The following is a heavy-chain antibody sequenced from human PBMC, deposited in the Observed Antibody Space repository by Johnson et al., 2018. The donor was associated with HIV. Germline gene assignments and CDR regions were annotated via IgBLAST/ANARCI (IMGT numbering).Heavy chain of an antibody. V-gene: IGHV3-13*01. CDR3: ARGRYDGDSFDI. CDR2: INTVGDT. Sequence: VQLVEAGGGLVQPGGSLRLSCAASGFTFSNHDMHWVRQATGTRLEWVSGINTVGDTFYSGSVKGRFTISRDNAKNSLYLQVSTLTAGDTALYYCARGRYDGDSFDIWGRGTMVTVSS. J-gene: IGHJ3*02. CDR1: GFTFSNHD. D-gene: IGHD3-3*01.